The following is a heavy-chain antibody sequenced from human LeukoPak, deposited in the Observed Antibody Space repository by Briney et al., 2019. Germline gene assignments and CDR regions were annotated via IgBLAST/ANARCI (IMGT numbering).Heavy chain of an antibody. CDR3: AXRXXPXYDMDA. Sequence: GGSLRLSCAASGFTFSTYTMNWVRQAPGKGLEWVSXISGVSXYIXYADSVKGRFTISRDNAKNSLHLQMNSLRAEDTAVYYCAXRXXPXYDMDAWGQGTTVTVSS. CDR1: GFTFSTYT. V-gene: IGHV3-21*01. CDR2: ISGVSXYI. J-gene: IGHJ6*02.